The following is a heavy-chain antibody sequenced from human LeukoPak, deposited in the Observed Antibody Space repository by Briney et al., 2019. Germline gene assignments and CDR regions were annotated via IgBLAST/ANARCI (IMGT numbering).Heavy chain of an antibody. CDR3: ARDGRVWSS. D-gene: IGHD3-3*01. J-gene: IGHJ5*02. CDR2: IKQDGTEK. V-gene: IGHV3-7*05. Sequence: VGSLRLSCAASKFTFSSYWMSWVRQAPGKGLEWVANIKQDGTEKYYVDSVKGRFTISRDNAKNSLYLQMNSLRAEDTAVYYCARDGRVWSSWGQGALVTVSS. CDR1: KFTFSSYW.